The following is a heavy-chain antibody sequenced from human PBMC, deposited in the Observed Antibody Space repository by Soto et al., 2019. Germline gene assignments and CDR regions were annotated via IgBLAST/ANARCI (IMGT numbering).Heavy chain of an antibody. Sequence: EVQLLESGGGLVQPGGSLRLSCAASGFTFTFYAMSWVRQAPGKGLQWVSGITGSGDITYYADSVKDRFTISRDNSKNTLYLQMNSLRAEDTAVYYCAKEEDSGGYKGFSFDFWGQGALVTVSS. J-gene: IGHJ4*02. CDR2: ITGSGDIT. D-gene: IGHD3-22*01. CDR3: AKEEDSGGYKGFSFDF. V-gene: IGHV3-23*01. CDR1: GFTFTFYA.